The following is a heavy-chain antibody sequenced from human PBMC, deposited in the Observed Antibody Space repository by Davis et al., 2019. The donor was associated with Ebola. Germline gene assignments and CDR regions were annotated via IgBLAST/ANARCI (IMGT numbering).Heavy chain of an antibody. CDR3: ARDAYTENWYFDL. Sequence: GESLKISCAASGFTCSDYYMSWIRQAPGKGLEWISYISSSGNTIHYTDSVKGRFTISRGNARNSLYLQMNSLRAEDTAVYYCARDAYTENWYFDLWGRGTLVTVSS. V-gene: IGHV3-11*01. D-gene: IGHD4-11*01. J-gene: IGHJ2*01. CDR2: ISSSGNTI. CDR1: GFTCSDYY.